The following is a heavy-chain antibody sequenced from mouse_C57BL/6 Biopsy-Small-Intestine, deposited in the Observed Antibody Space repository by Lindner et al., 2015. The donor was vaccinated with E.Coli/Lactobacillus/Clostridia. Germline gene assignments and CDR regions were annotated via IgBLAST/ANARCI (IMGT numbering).Heavy chain of an antibody. D-gene: IGHD1-1*01. CDR2: INAGNGNT. J-gene: IGHJ4*01. Sequence: SVKVSCKASGYTFTSYAIRWVRQAPGQGLEWLGWINAGNGNTKYSQNLQGRVTITRDTSASTAYVEVSSLRSEDTAVYYCARGPGFFDFWSGYYNDMPDFDSWGQGTLVTVTS. CDR1: GYTFTSYA. V-gene: IGHV1-84*02. CDR3: ARGPGFFDFWSGYYNDMPDFDS.